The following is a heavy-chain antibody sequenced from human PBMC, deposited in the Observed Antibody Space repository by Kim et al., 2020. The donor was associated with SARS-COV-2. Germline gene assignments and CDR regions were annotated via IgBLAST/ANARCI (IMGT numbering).Heavy chain of an antibody. Sequence: GGSLRLSCAASGFTFSTYSMNWVRQAPGKGLEWISYISTGSNPIYYADSVKGRFTISRDNAKNSLFLQMNSLRDEDTAVYYCVRGTYQSLFRKDGLEFDSWGQGTLVTVSS. CDR1: GFTFSTYS. CDR3: VRGTYQSLFRKDGLEFDS. CDR2: ISTGSNPI. D-gene: IGHD2-2*01. V-gene: IGHV3-48*02. J-gene: IGHJ5*01.